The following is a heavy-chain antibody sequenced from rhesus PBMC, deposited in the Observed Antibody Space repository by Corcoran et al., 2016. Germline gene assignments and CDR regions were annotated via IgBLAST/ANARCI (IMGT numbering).Heavy chain of an antibody. Sequence: QVKLQQWGEGLVKPSETLSLTCAVYAGSISGYYYWSWIRQAPGKGLEWIGNLNGKSASTHTNPSLKNRVTVSKDTSKNQFSLKLSSVTAADTAVYYWARVGYGSNHRFYGLDSWGQGVVVTVSS. V-gene: IGHV4-73*01. CDR2: LNGKSAST. CDR3: ARVGYGSNHRFYGLDS. J-gene: IGHJ6*01. D-gene: IGHD4-29*01. CDR1: AGSISGYYY.